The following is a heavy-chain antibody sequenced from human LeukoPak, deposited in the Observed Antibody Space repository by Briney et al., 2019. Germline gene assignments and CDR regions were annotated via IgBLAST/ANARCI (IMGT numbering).Heavy chain of an antibody. V-gene: IGHV3-30*02. CDR1: GFTFSS. CDR2: IRYDGSNK. Sequence: GGSLRLSCAASGFTFSSMHWVRQAPGKGLEWVAFIRYDGSNKYYADSVKGRFTISRDNSKNTLYLQMNSLRAEDTAVYYCAKDQVAKYSWNDHDYFDYWGQGTLVTVSS. J-gene: IGHJ4*02. CDR3: AKDQVAKYSWNDHDYFDY. D-gene: IGHD1-1*01.